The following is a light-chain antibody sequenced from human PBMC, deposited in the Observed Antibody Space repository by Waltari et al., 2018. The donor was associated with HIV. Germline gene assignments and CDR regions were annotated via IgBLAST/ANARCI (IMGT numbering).Light chain of an antibody. CDR1: SSDVGAYNY. CDR3: SSYTSRNTVV. V-gene: IGLV2-14*01. Sequence: QSALTQPASVSGSPGQSITISCSGTSSDVGAYNYAAWYRHHPDKAPELMIYEVFNRPSGVSNRFSGSKSDNTASLTISGLQADDEADYYCSSYTSRNTVVFGGGTKVTVL. CDR2: EVF. J-gene: IGLJ2*01.